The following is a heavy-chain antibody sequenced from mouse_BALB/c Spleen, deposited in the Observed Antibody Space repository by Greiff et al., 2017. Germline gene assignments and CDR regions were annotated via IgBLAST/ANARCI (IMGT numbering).Heavy chain of an antibody. V-gene: IGHV7-3*02. Sequence: EVKVVESGGGLVQPGGSLRLSCATSGFTFTDYYMSWVRQPPGKALEWLGFIRNKANGYTTEYSASVKGRFTISRDNSQSILYLQMNTLRAEDSATYYCARDRYDGFDYWGQGTTLTVSS. D-gene: IGHD2-14*01. J-gene: IGHJ2*01. CDR1: GFTFTDYY. CDR3: ARDRYDGFDY. CDR2: IRNKANGYTT.